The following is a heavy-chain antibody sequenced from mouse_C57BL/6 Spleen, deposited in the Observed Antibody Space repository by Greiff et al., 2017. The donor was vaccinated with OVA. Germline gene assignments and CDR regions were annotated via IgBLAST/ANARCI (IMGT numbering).Heavy chain of an antibody. D-gene: IGHD3-2*02. CDR1: GFTFTDYY. CDR3: ARSDSSGYVRFAY. V-gene: IGHV7-3*01. J-gene: IGHJ3*01. CDR2: IRNKANGYTT. Sequence: EVKLMESGGGLVQPGGSLSLSCAASGFTFTDYYMSWVRQPPGKALEWLGFIRNKANGYTTEYSASVKGRFTISRDNSQSILYLQMNALRAEDSATYYCARSDSSGYVRFAYWGQGTLVTVSA.